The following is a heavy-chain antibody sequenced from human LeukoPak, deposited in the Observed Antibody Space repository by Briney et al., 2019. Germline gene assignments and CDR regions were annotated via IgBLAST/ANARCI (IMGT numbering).Heavy chain of an antibody. CDR1: GGSISSGGYY. J-gene: IGHJ5*02. CDR3: ARLAVAGTGIKWFDP. D-gene: IGHD6-19*01. V-gene: IGHV4-30-2*01. Sequence: PSQTLSLTCTVSGGSISSGGYYWSWIRQPPGKGLEWIGYIYHSGSTYYNPSLKSRVTISVDRSKNQFSLKLSSVTAADTAVYYCARLAVAGTGIKWFDPWGQGTLVTVSS. CDR2: IYHSGST.